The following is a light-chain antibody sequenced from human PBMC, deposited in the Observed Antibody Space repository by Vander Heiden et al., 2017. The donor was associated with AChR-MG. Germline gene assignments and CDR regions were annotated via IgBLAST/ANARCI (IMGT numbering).Light chain of an antibody. J-gene: IGLJ1*01. Sequence: AVVTQEPSLTVSPGGTVPLTCGSITGAVTSRLYPYWFQQKPGQATRTLIYDTSNKHAWTPARTLAGAQADDEAEYYCMLSYNGALVFGTGTKVTVL. CDR3: MLSYNGALV. V-gene: IGLV7-46*01. CDR2: DTS. CDR1: TGAVTSRLY.